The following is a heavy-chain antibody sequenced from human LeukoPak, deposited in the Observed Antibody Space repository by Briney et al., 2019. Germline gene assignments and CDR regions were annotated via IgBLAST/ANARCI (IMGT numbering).Heavy chain of an antibody. CDR3: AKGRGYGMDV. Sequence: PGGSLRLSCAASGFTFDDYAMHWVRQAPGKGLEWVSGINWNSGSIGYADSVKGRFTISRDNARDSLYLQMNSLRAEDTALYYCAKGRGYGMDVWGQGTTVTVS. V-gene: IGHV3-9*01. CDR1: GFTFDDYA. CDR2: INWNSGSI. J-gene: IGHJ6*02.